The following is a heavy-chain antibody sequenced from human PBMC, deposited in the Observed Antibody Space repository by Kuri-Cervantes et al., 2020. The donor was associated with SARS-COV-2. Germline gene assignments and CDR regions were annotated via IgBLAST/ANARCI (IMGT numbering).Heavy chain of an antibody. J-gene: IGHJ6*02. CDR1: GFIFSDYY. D-gene: IGHD2-2*01. CDR3: ARDRAPDRYCSSTSCYRGMDV. CDR2: ISSSGSTI. Sequence: GGSLRLSCSTSGFIFSDYYMSWIRQAPGKGLEWVSYISSSGSTIYYADSVKGRFTISRDNAKNSLYPQMSSLRAEDTAVYYCARDRAPDRYCSSTSCYRGMDVWGQGTTVTVSS. V-gene: IGHV3-11*04.